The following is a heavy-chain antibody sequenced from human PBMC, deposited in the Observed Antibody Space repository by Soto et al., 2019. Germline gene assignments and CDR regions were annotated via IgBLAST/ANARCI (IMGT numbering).Heavy chain of an antibody. Sequence: GGSLRLSCAASGFTFHNYAMHWVRQAPGKGLEWVAVIWYDGSNKYYADSVKGRFNISRDNSKNTLYLQMNSLRAEDTAVYYCARDTRDGYNGPDAFDIWGQGTMLTVSS. J-gene: IGHJ3*02. CDR2: IWYDGSNK. CDR3: ARDTRDGYNGPDAFDI. D-gene: IGHD5-12*01. V-gene: IGHV3-33*08. CDR1: GFTFHNYA.